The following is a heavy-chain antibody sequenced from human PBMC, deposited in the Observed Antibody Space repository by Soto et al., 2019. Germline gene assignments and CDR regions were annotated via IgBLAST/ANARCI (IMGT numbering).Heavy chain of an antibody. CDR1: GGSFSGYY. CDR3: ARGWLGYCSGGSCYSPYYYYYYGMDV. J-gene: IGHJ6*02. CDR2: INHSGST. D-gene: IGHD2-15*01. Sequence: SETLSLTCAVYGGSFSGYYWSWIRQPPGKGLEWIGEINHSGSTNYNPSLKSRVTISVDTSKNQFSLKLSSVAAADTAVYYCARGWLGYCSGGSCYSPYYYYYYGMDVWGQGTTVTVSS. V-gene: IGHV4-34*01.